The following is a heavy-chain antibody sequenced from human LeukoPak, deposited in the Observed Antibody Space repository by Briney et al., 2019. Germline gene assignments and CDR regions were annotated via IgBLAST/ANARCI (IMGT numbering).Heavy chain of an antibody. V-gene: IGHV3-23*01. Sequence: GGSLRLSCAASGFTFNNYAMSWVRQAPGKGLEWVSAISGSGGSTYYADSVKGRFTISRDNSKNTLYLQMNSLRAEDTAVYYCAKGACSGGSCYLAGGWFDPWGQGTLVTVSS. J-gene: IGHJ5*02. CDR3: AKGACSGGSCYLAGGWFDP. CDR1: GFTFNNYA. CDR2: ISGSGGST. D-gene: IGHD2-15*01.